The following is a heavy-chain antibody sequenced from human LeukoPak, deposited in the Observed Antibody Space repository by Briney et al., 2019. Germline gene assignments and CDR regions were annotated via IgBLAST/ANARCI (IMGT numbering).Heavy chain of an antibody. Sequence: PGRSLRLSCAASGFTFSTYTMHWVRQAPGKGLEWVAFISFDGSNTYYAVSVKGRFTISRDNSKNTLYLQMNSLRAEDTAVYYCARAGYYLSPYFFDYWGQGTLVTVSS. V-gene: IGHV3-30-3*01. CDR1: GFTFSTYT. J-gene: IGHJ4*02. CDR2: ISFDGSNT. CDR3: ARAGYYLSPYFFDY. D-gene: IGHD3-3*01.